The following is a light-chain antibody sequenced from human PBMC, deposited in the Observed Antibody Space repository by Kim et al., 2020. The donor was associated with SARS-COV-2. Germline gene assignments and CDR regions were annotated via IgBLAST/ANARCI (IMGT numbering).Light chain of an antibody. CDR2: GAS. CDR3: QQYYNWPRT. J-gene: IGKJ1*01. Sequence: ERVLTQSPATLSVSPEERVTLSCRASQYISSNLAWYQHKPGQAPRLLIHGASTRATGIPARFSGSGSGTDFTLTISRLQSEDFAVYYCQQYYNWPRTFGQGTKVDIK. CDR1: QYISSN. V-gene: IGKV3D-15*01.